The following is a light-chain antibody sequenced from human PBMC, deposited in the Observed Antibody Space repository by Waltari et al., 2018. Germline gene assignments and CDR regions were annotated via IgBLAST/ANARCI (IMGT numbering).Light chain of an antibody. CDR3: QHYVRLPAS. CDR1: QRVSRA. J-gene: IGKJ1*01. V-gene: IGKV3-20*01. Sequence: IVLTQSPGSLSSSPGVRVTLSCRASQRVSRALAWYQQKPGQAPRLLIFGASNRATGIPDRFSGSGSGTDFSLTISRMEPENFAVYYCQHYVRLPASFGRGTKVAIK. CDR2: GAS.